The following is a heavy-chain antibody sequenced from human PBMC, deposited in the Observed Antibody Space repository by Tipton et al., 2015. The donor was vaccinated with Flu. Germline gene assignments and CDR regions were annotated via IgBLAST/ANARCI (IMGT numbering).Heavy chain of an antibody. CDR3: AKDGRDTAVVRFFYYYGMDV. CDR1: GFTFSSYA. Sequence: SLRLSCAASGFTFSSYAMSWVRQAPGKGLEWVSAISGSGGSTYYADSVKGRFTISRDNSKNTLYLQMNSLRAEDTAVYYCAKDGRDTAVVRFFYYYGMDVWGQGTTVTVSS. J-gene: IGHJ6*02. V-gene: IGHV3-23*01. D-gene: IGHD5-18*01. CDR2: ISGSGGST.